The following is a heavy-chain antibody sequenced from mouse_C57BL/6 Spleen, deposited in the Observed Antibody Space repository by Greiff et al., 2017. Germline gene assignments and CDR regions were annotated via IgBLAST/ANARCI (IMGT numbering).Heavy chain of an antibody. CDR3: AREGYSNYEGAMDY. V-gene: IGHV1-54*01. J-gene: IGHJ4*01. CDR1: GYAFTNYL. D-gene: IGHD2-5*01. Sequence: VHLVESGAELVRPGTSVKVSCKASGYAFTNYLIEWVKQRPGQGLEWIGVINPGSGGTNYNEKFKGKATLTADKSSSTAYMQLSSLTSEDSAVYFCAREGYSNYEGAMDYWGQGTSVTVSS. CDR2: INPGSGGT.